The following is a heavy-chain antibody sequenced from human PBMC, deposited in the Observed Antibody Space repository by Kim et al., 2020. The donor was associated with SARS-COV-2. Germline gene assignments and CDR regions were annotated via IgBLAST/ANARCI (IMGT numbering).Heavy chain of an antibody. J-gene: IGHJ4*02. Sequence: ADSCRGRFTISRDNSKNTLFLQMDSLRVDDTAVYYCAKDLLYVPGRGYFDSWGQGVLVTVSS. D-gene: IGHD3-10*01. V-gene: IGHV3-23*01. CDR3: AKDLLYVPGRGYFDS.